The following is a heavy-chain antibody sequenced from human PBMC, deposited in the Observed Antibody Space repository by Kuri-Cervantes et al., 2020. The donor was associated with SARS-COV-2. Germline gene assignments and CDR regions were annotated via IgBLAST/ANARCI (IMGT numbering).Heavy chain of an antibody. D-gene: IGHD3-16*01. V-gene: IGHV4-34*01. CDR1: GGSLSAYY. CDR3: AGSPGGVFDC. Sequence: GSLRLSCAVYGGSLSAYYWSWIRQPPGKGLEWIGEINHSGSTNYSPSLKGRVTISVDTSKHQLSLKLSSVTAADTAVYYCAGSPGGVFDCWGQGTLVTVSS. J-gene: IGHJ4*02. CDR2: INHSGST.